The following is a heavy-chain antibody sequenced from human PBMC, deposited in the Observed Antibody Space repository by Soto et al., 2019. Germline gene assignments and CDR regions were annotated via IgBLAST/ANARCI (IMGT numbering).Heavy chain of an antibody. Sequence: GGSLRLSCAASGFTFSNAWMSWVRQAPGKGLEWVGRIKSKTDGGTTDYAAPVKGRFTISRDDSKNTLYLQMNSLKTEDTAVYYCTTAIGGYSYGVTFDYWGQGTLVTVSS. D-gene: IGHD5-18*01. V-gene: IGHV3-15*01. CDR2: IKSKTDGGTT. CDR3: TTAIGGYSYGVTFDY. CDR1: GFTFSNAW. J-gene: IGHJ4*02.